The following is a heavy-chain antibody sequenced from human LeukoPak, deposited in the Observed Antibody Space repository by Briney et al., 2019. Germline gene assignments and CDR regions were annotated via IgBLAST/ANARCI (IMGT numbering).Heavy chain of an antibody. CDR3: AKTLRRSFDT. CDR1: GFIFSHYD. J-gene: IGHJ3*02. CDR2: IITSGSNT. Sequence: PGGFLRLSCAPSGFIFSHYDMTWVRQAPGKGLEWVSGIITSGSNTYYADSVKGRFTISRDNSKNTLYLQMDSLRAEDTALYYCAKTLRRSFDTWGQGTMVTVSS. V-gene: IGHV3-23*05.